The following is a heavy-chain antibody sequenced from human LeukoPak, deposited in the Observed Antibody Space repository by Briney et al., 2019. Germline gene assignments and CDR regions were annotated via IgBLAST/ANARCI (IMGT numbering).Heavy chain of an antibody. V-gene: IGHV3-23*01. CDR3: AKKRNDFWSGYPDFDS. CDR2: ISGSGDNT. Sequence: PGGSLRLSCAASGFTFSTYAMNWVRQAPGKGLEWVSGISGSGDNTYYADSVKGRFTISRDNSKNTLYLQVNSLRAEDTALYYCAKKRNDFWSGYPDFDSWGQGALVTVS. J-gene: IGHJ4*02. CDR1: GFTFSTYA. D-gene: IGHD3-3*01.